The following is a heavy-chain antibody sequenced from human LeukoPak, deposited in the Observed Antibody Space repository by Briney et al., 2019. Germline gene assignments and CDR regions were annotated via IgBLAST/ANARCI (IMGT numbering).Heavy chain of an antibody. D-gene: IGHD6-19*01. CDR1: GGSIRSSYYY. CDR3: ARAVGHSSGRHIPRKDFDY. V-gene: IGHV4-39*01. Sequence: PSETLSLTCTVSGGSIRSSYYYWGWIRQPPGKGLEWIGSIYDSGSTYYNPSLKSRVTISVDTSKNQFSLKLNSVTAADTAVYYCARAVGHSSGRHIPRKDFDYWGQGTLVTVSS. CDR2: IYDSGST. J-gene: IGHJ4*02.